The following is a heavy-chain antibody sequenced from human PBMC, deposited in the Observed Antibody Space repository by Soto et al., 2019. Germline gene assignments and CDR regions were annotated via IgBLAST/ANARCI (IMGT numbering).Heavy chain of an antibody. CDR1: GGTFSSYA. D-gene: IGHD3-9*01. J-gene: IGHJ4*02. CDR3: ARATSKFDCLLNY. CDR2: LIPIFGTA. V-gene: IGHV1-69*01. Sequence: QVQLVQSGAEVKKPGSSVKVSCTASGGTFSSYAISWVRQAPGQGLEWMGGLIPIFGTANYAQKFQGRDTITADQSTITAYMALSSLRSEDTAVYYGARATSKFDCLLNYCGQGTLVTVAS.